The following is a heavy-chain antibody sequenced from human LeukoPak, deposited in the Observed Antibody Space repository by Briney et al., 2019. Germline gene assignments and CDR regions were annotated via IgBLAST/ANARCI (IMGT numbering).Heavy chain of an antibody. J-gene: IGHJ4*02. V-gene: IGHV3-21*01. CDR3: ASSFPRRDDYISNYFDY. CDR2: ISSSGTYI. Sequence: PGGSLRLSCAASGFTFSTYSMNWFRQAPGRGLEWVSSISSSGTYIYYADSMRGRFTISRDNSKNSLYLQMNSLRAEDTAVYYCASSFPRRDDYISNYFDYWGQGTLVTVSS. D-gene: IGHD5-24*01. CDR1: GFTFSTYS.